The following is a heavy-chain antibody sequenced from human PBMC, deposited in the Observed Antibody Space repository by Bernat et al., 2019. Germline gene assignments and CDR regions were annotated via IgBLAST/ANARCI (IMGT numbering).Heavy chain of an antibody. Sequence: QVQLVESGGGVVQPGRSLRLPCAASGFTFSSYGMHWVRQAPGKGLEWVAVIWYDGSNKYYADSVKGRFTISRDNSKNTLYLQMNSLRAEDTAVYYCARSGGPRSSTDAFDIWGQGTMVTVSS. CDR2: IWYDGSNK. CDR1: GFTFSSYG. D-gene: IGHD6-13*01. J-gene: IGHJ3*02. V-gene: IGHV3-33*01. CDR3: ARSGGPRSSTDAFDI.